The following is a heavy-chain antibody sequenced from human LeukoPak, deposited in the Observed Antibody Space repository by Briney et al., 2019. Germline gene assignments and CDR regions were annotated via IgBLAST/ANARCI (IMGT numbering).Heavy chain of an antibody. CDR1: GYTFINYD. J-gene: IGHJ3*01. V-gene: IGHV1-8*02. Sequence: ASVKVSCTASGYTFINYDINWIRQAAGQGPEWIGWMHPSSGDTGNAEKFHGRVTMTRDTSTSTAYMELSSLRSDDTAVYYCTRRVRGVVIFSRAQGSFDLWGQGTLVTVSS. CDR3: TRRVRGVVIFSRAQGSFDL. D-gene: IGHD3-10*01. CDR2: MHPSSGDT.